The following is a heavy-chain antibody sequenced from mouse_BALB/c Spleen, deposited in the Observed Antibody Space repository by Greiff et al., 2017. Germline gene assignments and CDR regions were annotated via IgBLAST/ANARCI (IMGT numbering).Heavy chain of an antibody. D-gene: IGHD3-2*01. CDR2: IYPGDGDT. V-gene: IGHV1-80*01. Sequence: QVQLQQSGAELVRPGSSVKISCKASGYAFSSYWMNWVKQRPGQGLEWIGQIYPGDGDTNYNGKFKGKATLTADKSSSTAYMQLSSLTSEDSAVYFCARFGQLGPWFAYWGQGTLVTVSA. CDR1: GYAFSSYW. CDR3: ARFGQLGPWFAY. J-gene: IGHJ3*01.